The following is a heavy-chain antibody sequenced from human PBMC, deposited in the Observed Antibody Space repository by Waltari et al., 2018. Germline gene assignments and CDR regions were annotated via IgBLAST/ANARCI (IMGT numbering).Heavy chain of an antibody. CDR3: ARPRGQQLVPYFDY. Sequence: QVQLVQSGAEVKKPGASVKVSCKASGYTFTSYAMHWVRQAPGQRLEWMGWINAGNGNTKYSQKFQGRVTITRDTSASTAYRELSSLRSEDTAVYYCARPRGQQLVPYFDYWGQGTLVTVSS. J-gene: IGHJ4*02. D-gene: IGHD6-13*01. CDR2: INAGNGNT. V-gene: IGHV1-3*01. CDR1: GYTFTSYA.